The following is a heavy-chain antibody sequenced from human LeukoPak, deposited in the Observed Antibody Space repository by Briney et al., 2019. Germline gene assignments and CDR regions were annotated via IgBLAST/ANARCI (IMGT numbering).Heavy chain of an antibody. CDR2: INPSGQFS. D-gene: IGHD1-26*01. CDR3: ARQSGSYLYYYYYYYMDV. V-gene: IGHV1-46*01. Sequence: ASVKVSCKASGFTFTGYWMHWVRQAPGQGLEWMAVINPSGQFSHYAQKFQGRVTITRNTSISTAYMELSSLRSEDTAVYYCARQSGSYLYYYYYYYMDVWGKGTTVTVSS. J-gene: IGHJ6*03. CDR1: GFTFTGYW.